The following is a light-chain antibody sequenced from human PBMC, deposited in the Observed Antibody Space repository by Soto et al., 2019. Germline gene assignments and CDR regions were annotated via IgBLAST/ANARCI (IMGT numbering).Light chain of an antibody. CDR3: GSYTSSSAPFV. CDR2: EVS. V-gene: IGLV2-14*01. CDR1: SSDVGGYNY. J-gene: IGLJ1*01. Sequence: QSALTQPASVSGSPGQSITISCTGTSSDVGGYNYVSWYQQHPGKAPKLMIYEVSYRPSGVSNRFSGSKSGNTASLTISGXQAEDEADYYCGSYTSSSAPFVFGTGTKLTVL.